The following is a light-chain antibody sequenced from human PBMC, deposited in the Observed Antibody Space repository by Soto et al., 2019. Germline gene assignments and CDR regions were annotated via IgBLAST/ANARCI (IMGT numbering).Light chain of an antibody. CDR3: QQYGSSPLP. CDR2: GAS. V-gene: IGKV3-15*01. J-gene: IGKJ4*01. CDR1: QSVSSK. Sequence: EVVISLSLATLSVYPEERATLSCRASQSVSSKLAWYQQKPGQAPSLLIYGASTRATGTPARFSGSGSGTDFTLTLSRLEAEDLAVSYCQQYGSSPLPFGGR.